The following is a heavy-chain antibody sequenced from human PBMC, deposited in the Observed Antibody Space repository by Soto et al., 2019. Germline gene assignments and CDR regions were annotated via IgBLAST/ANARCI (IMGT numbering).Heavy chain of an antibody. J-gene: IGHJ4*02. CDR2: ISGSGGAT. Sequence: DVQLWESGGGLVQPGGSLRLSCAASGFSFSSYGMSWVRQAPGKGLEWVSAISGSGGATYYADSVKGRFTISRDNSKNTLDLQMNSLRAEDTAVYYCAIPIFGMANIRHWGQGTLVTVSS. CDR3: AIPIFGMANIRH. CDR1: GFSFSSYG. D-gene: IGHD3-3*01. V-gene: IGHV3-23*01.